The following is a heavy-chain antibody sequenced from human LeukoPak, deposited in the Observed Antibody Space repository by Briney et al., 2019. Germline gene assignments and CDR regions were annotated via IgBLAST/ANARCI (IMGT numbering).Heavy chain of an antibody. Sequence: SETLSLTCAVYGGSFSGYYWSWIRQPPGKGLEWIGEINHSGSTNYNPSLKSRVTISVDTSKNQFPLKLSSVTAADTAVYSCARGAGSTTSNDAFDIWGQGTVVTVSS. CDR2: INHSGST. V-gene: IGHV4-34*01. J-gene: IGHJ3*02. CDR1: GGSFSGYY. D-gene: IGHD1-1*01. CDR3: ARGAGSTTSNDAFDI.